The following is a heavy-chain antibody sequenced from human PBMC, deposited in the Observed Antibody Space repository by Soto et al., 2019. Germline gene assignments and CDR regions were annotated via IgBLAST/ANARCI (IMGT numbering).Heavy chain of an antibody. CDR3: AKGVAHNANYIPFEY. CDR1: GFPVNNNF. J-gene: IGHJ4*02. Sequence: EVQLVESGGGLIQPGESLRLSCAASGFPVNNNFMTWVRQAPGKGLEWVSVIYSGGNTYYADSVKGRFTISRDNSENTMHLQMDSLRAEDTAVYYCAKGVAHNANYIPFEYWGQGALVTVSS. D-gene: IGHD1-7*01. CDR2: IYSGGNT. V-gene: IGHV3-53*01.